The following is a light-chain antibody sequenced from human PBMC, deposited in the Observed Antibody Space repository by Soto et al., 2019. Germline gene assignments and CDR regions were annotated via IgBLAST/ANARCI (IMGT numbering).Light chain of an antibody. Sequence: IQLTQSPSFLSASEGDRVTITCRASQDIHVFLAWYQHKPGKVPDLLISSASTLQSGAPSRFSGCGSGTDFTPTVSSLQPEHVATYYCQGCNIAPSWTFGQGTKVDIK. CDR1: QDIHVF. CDR3: QGCNIAPSWT. J-gene: IGKJ1*01. V-gene: IGKV1-27*01. CDR2: SAS.